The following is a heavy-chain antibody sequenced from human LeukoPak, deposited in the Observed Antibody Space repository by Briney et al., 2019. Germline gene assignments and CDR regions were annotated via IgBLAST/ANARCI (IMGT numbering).Heavy chain of an antibody. V-gene: IGHV3-7*01. CDR1: GFTFSSYW. CDR3: ARATGGLGWFGESALFHP. D-gene: IGHD3-10*01. CDR2: IKHDGSET. Sequence: GGSLRLSCAASGFTFSSYWMSWVRQAPGTGLEWVATIKHDGSETYYVDSVKGRFTISRTNAKNYLYLQMNSVRAEDTAVYYCARATGGLGWFGESALFHPWGQGTLVTVSS. J-gene: IGHJ5*02.